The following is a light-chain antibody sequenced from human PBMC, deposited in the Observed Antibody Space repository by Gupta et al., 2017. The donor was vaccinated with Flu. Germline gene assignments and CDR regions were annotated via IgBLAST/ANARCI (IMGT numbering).Light chain of an antibody. CDR3: QQSYSTIRT. CDR1: QSIRNY. Sequence: QLTQSPSALSASVGDRVTITCRASQSIRNYLNWYQQKPGKAPILLIFAASSLQSGVPARFSGSGSGTDFTLTISSLQLEDVATYHCQQSYSTIRTFGQGTKVEIK. J-gene: IGKJ1*01. CDR2: AAS. V-gene: IGKV1-39*01.